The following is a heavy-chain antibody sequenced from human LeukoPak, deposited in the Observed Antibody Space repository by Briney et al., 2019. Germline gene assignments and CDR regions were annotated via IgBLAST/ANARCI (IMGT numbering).Heavy chain of an antibody. CDR1: GSTFSSYW. CDR2: ISYDGSNK. D-gene: IGHD1-26*01. V-gene: IGHV3-30*03. J-gene: IGHJ4*02. CDR3: ARGGVYSGSYRTYYFDY. Sequence: PGGSLRLSCAASGSTFSSYWMSWVRQAPGKGLEWVAVISYDGSNKYYADSVKGRFTISRDNSKNTLYLRMNSLRAEDTAVYYCARGGVYSGSYRTYYFDYWGQGTLVTVSS.